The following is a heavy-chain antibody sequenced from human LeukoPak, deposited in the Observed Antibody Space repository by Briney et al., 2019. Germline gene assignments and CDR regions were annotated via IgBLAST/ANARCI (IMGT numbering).Heavy chain of an antibody. CDR2: ISDSGGST. V-gene: IGHV3-23*01. J-gene: IGHJ6*03. CDR3: ERAYSYGTKYMDV. CDR1: GFTFSSYA. D-gene: IGHD5-18*01. Sequence: GGSLRLSCAASGFTFSSYAMSWVRQAPGKGLEWVSAISDSGGSTFYADSVKGRFTISRDNSKNTLYLQMNSLRAEDTAVYYCERAYSYGTKYMDVWSKGTTVTVSS.